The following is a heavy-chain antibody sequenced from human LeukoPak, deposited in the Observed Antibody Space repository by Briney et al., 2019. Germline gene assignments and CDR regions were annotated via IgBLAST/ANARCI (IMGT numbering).Heavy chain of an antibody. V-gene: IGHV1-2*02. CDR3: GRREFGEIFSDS. Sequence: EASVKVSCKASGYTFTGYYMHWVRQAPGQGLEWMGWINPNSGGTNYAQKFQGRVTMTRDTSISTAYMELSRLRSDDTAVYYCGRREFGEIFSDSWGQGRLVTVSS. CDR2: INPNSGGT. D-gene: IGHD3-10*01. CDR1: GYTFTGYY. J-gene: IGHJ4*02.